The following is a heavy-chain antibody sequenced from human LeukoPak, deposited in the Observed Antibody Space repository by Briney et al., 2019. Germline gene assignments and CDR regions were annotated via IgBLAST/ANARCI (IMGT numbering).Heavy chain of an antibody. CDR3: ARIPIAAAGTRYYYMDV. CDR1: GGSISSSNYY. CDR2: IYYNEAT. J-gene: IGHJ6*03. V-gene: IGHV4-39*01. Sequence: SETLSLTCTVSGGSISSSNYYWGWIRQPPGKGLEWIGTIYYNEATQHNPSLKSRVSISIDASKNQFSLKLSSVTAADTAVYYCARIPIAAAGTRYYYMDVWGKGTTVTVSS. D-gene: IGHD6-13*01.